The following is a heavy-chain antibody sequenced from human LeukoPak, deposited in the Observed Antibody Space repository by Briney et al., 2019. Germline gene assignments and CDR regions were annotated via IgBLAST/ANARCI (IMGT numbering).Heavy chain of an antibody. J-gene: IGHJ5*02. V-gene: IGHV1-18*01. CDR3: ARDRWDYYGSGSNWFDP. CDR2: ISAYNGNT. D-gene: IGHD3-10*01. Sequence: ASVKVSCKASGYTFTSYGISWVRQAPGQGLEWMGWISAYNGNTNYAQKLQGRVTMTTDTSTSTAYMELRSLRSEDTAVYYCARDRWDYYGSGSNWFDPRGQGTLVTVSS. CDR1: GYTFTSYG.